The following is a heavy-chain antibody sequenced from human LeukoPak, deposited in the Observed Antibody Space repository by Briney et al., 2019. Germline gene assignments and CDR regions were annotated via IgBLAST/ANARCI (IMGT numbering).Heavy chain of an antibody. CDR3: AKDLRSWDIDAFDI. J-gene: IGHJ3*02. Sequence: QPGGSLRLSCAASGFTFSSYGMHWVRQAPGKGLEWVAVISYDGSNKYYADSVKGRFTMSRDNSKKTLYLQMNSLRAEDTAVYYCAKDLRSWDIDAFDIWGQGTMVTVSS. V-gene: IGHV3-30*18. CDR1: GFTFSSYG. D-gene: IGHD2-15*01. CDR2: ISYDGSNK.